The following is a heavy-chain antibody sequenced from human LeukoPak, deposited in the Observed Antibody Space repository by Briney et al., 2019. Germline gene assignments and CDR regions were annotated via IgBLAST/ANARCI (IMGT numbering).Heavy chain of an antibody. CDR1: GGSFSGYY. CDR2: INHSGST. V-gene: IGHV4-34*01. J-gene: IGHJ4*02. CDR3: ARSHIAVAGTGFDY. Sequence: SETLSLTCAVYGGSFSGYYWSWIRQPPGKGLEWVGEINHSGSTNYNPSLKSRVTISVGTSKNQFSLKLSSVTAADTAVYYCARSHIAVAGTGFDYWGQGTLVTVSS. D-gene: IGHD6-19*01.